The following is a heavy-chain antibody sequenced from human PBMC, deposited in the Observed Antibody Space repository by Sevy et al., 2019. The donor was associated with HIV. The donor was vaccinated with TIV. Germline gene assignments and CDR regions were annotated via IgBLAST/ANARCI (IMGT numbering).Heavy chain of an antibody. CDR1: GYSFTSYW. CDR2: IYPGDSDT. J-gene: IGHJ5*02. V-gene: IGHV5-51*01. Sequence: GESLKISCKGSGYSFTSYWIGWVRQMPGKGLEWMGIIYPGDSDTIYSPSFQGQVTISADKSISTAYLRWCSRKASDTAMYYCARLGLGEQWLVLGVNWFDPWGQGTLVTVSS. CDR3: ARLGLGEQWLVLGVNWFDP. D-gene: IGHD6-19*01.